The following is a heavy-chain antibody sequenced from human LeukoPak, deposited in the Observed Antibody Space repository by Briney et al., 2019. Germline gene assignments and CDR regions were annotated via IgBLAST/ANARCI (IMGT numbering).Heavy chain of an antibody. CDR1: GFTVSSNY. CDR3: ARDVVFDY. V-gene: IGHV3-21*01. CDR2: ISGSGGST. D-gene: IGHD3-16*02. Sequence: GGSLRLSCAASGFTVSSNYMSWVRQAPGKGLEWVSAISGSGGSTYYADSVKGRFTISRDNAKNSLYLQMNSLRAEDTAVYYCARDVVFDYWGQGTLVTVSS. J-gene: IGHJ4*02.